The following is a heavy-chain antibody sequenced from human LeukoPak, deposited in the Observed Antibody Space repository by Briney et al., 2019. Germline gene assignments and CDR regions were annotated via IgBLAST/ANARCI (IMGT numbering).Heavy chain of an antibody. CDR3: ARDSAYCGGDCYVRWFDP. CDR1: GFTFSSYG. J-gene: IGHJ5*02. D-gene: IGHD2-21*02. V-gene: IGHV3-33*01. CDR2: VWSDGTNK. Sequence: QSGGSLRLSCAASGFTFSSYGIHWVRQAPGKGLEWVAVVWSDGTNKYYADSVKGRFTISRDNSKNTLSLQMNSLRAEDTAVYYCARDSAYCGGDCYVRWFDPWGQGTLVTVSS.